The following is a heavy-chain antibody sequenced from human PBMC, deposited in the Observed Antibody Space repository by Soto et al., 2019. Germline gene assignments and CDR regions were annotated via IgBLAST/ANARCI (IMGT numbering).Heavy chain of an antibody. J-gene: IGHJ3*02. V-gene: IGHV3-53*01. Sequence: EVQLVEPGGGLIQPGGSLRLSCAASGFTVSSNYMSWVRQAPGQGLEWVSVIYSGGSTYYADSVKGRFTISRDTSKNTLYLQINSLRAEDTAVYYCSSLSSVMGDAFDIWGQGTMVTVSS. CDR3: SSLSSVMGDAFDI. D-gene: IGHD3-16*01. CDR2: IYSGGST. CDR1: GFTVSSNY.